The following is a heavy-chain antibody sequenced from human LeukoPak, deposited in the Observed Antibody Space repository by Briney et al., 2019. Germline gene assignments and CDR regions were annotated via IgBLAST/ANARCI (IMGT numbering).Heavy chain of an antibody. V-gene: IGHV1-69*13. CDR2: IIPIFGTA. CDR1: GGTFSSYA. J-gene: IGHJ4*02. Sequence: SVKVSCKASGGTFSSYAISWVRQAPGQGLEWMGGIIPIFGTANYAQKFQGRVTITADESTSTAYMELSSLRSEDTAVYYCARLYSPAAIGSADYWGQGILVTVSS. D-gene: IGHD2-2*02. CDR3: ARLYSPAAIGSADY.